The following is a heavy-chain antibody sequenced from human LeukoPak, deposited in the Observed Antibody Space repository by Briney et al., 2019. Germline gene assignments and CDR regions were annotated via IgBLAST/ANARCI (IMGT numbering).Heavy chain of an antibody. CDR2: IYYSGST. V-gene: IGHV4-59*01. Sequence: KPSQTLSLTCTVSGGSISSYYWSWTRQPPGKGLEWIGYIYYSGSTNYNPSLKSRVTISVDTSKNQFSLKLSSVTAADTAVYYCASWYYYDSSGHFQHWGQGTLVTVSS. J-gene: IGHJ1*01. CDR3: ASWYYYDSSGHFQH. CDR1: GGSISSYY. D-gene: IGHD3-22*01.